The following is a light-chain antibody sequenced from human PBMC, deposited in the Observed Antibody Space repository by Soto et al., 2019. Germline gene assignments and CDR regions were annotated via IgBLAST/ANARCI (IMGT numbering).Light chain of an antibody. V-gene: IGKV1-5*01. CDR2: DAS. CDR1: QSIDSW. J-gene: IGKJ1*01. Sequence: DIQKTQSPSTLSASVEDRVTITCRASQSIDSWLAWYQQKPGTAPKLLIYDASNLESGVPSRFSGSGSGTEFTLTISSLQPDDFATYYCQHYKRTFGQGTKVDIK. CDR3: QHYKRT.